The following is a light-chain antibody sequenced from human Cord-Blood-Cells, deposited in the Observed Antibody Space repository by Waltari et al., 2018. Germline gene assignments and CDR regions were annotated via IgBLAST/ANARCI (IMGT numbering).Light chain of an antibody. CDR3: QQSYSTPLPT. V-gene: IGKV1-39*01. CDR2: AAS. Sequence: DIQMTQSPSSLSASVGDRVTITCRASQSISSYLNWYQQKPGKAPKLLIYAASSLQSGVPSRFSGSGSGTDFTLTISRLQPEDFATYYCQQSYSTPLPTFGQGTKVEIK. CDR1: QSISSY. J-gene: IGKJ1*01.